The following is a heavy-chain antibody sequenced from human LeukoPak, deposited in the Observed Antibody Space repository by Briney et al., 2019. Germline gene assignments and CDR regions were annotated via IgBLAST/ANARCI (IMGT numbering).Heavy chain of an antibody. CDR2: IYHSGST. D-gene: IGHD3-22*01. CDR3: ARHVTKRDSSGYYLDY. Sequence: SETLSLTCAVSGGSISSSNWWCWLRQPPGKGVEWVGEIYHSGSTNYNPSLKSRVTISVDKSKNQFSLKMSSVTAADTAVYYCARHVTKRDSSGYYLDYWGQGTLVTVSS. V-gene: IGHV4-4*02. J-gene: IGHJ4*02. CDR1: GGSISSSNW.